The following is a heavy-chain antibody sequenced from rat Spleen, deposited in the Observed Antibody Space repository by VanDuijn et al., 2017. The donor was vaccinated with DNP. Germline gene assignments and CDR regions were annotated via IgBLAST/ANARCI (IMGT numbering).Heavy chain of an antibody. J-gene: IGHJ4*01. CDR3: VRTLIYALDA. CDR2: ISSGGST. CDR1: GFSLTSYT. V-gene: IGHV2-6*01. Sequence: QVQLKESGPGLVQPSQTLSLSCTVSGFSLTSYTVSWVRQPPGKGLEWIAAISSGGSTYYNSDLKSRLSINRDTSKNQVFLRMNSLQTEDTAIYCCVRTLIYALDAWGQGTAVTVSS.